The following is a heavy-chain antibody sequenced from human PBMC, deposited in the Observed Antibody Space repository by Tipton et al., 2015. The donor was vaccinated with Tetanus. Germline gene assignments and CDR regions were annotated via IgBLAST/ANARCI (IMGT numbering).Heavy chain of an antibody. CDR2: ISWNSGSI. J-gene: IGHJ4*02. CDR1: GFTFDDYA. D-gene: IGHD2-15*01. Sequence: SLRLSCAASGFTFDDYAMHWVRQAPGKGLEWVSGISWNSGSIGYADSVKGRFTISRDNAKNSLYLQMNSLRAEDTALYYCVKALVVAATTTFDYWGQGTLVTVSS. V-gene: IGHV3-9*01. CDR3: VKALVVAATTTFDY.